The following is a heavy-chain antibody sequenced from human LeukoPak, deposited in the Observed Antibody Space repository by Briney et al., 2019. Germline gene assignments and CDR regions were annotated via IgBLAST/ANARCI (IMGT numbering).Heavy chain of an antibody. CDR3: ARGPNDYGAFLFDY. D-gene: IGHD4-17*01. V-gene: IGHV3-11*05. CDR1: GFTFSDYY. CDR2: ISSSSTYT. Sequence: GGSLRLSCAASGFTFSDYYMSWIRQAPGKGLEWVSYISSSSTYTKYADSVKGRFTISRDNARNALFLQMNSLRSDDTAVYYCARGPNDYGAFLFDYWGQGTLVTVSS. J-gene: IGHJ4*02.